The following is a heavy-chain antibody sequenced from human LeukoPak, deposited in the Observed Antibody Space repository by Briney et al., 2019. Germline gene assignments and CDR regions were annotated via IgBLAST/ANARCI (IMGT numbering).Heavy chain of an antibody. J-gene: IGHJ6*03. CDR1: GFIFSGYS. V-gene: IGHV3-21*01. CDR2: ISSSSSYI. Sequence: GGSLRLSCAASGFIFSGYSMNWVRQAPGKGLEWVSSISSSSSYIYYADSVKGRFTISRDNAKNSLYLQMDSLGPEDTAVYYCARDPYSGNYGTYYYYYMDVWGKGTTVTISS. D-gene: IGHD1-26*01. CDR3: ARDPYSGNYGTYYYYYMDV.